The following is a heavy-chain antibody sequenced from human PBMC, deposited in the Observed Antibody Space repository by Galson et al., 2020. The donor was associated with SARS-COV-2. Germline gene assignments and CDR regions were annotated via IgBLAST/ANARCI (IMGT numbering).Heavy chain of an antibody. Sequence: ASVKVSCEASGYTFINLGITWVRQAPGQGLEWMGWIATHNGDTNYAQKFRGRIYMTADTSTSTAYMELRSLRSDDTAMYYCARGPDRYFGAGSYYAFGYWGQGALVTVSS. V-gene: IGHV1-18*01. D-gene: IGHD3-10*01. CDR1: GYTFINLG. CDR2: IATHNGDT. CDR3: ARGPDRYFGAGSYYAFGY. J-gene: IGHJ4*02.